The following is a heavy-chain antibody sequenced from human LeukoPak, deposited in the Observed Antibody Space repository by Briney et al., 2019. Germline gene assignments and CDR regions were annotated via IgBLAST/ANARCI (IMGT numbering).Heavy chain of an antibody. CDR2: IYYSGST. D-gene: IGHD6-13*01. CDR1: GGSISSYY. Sequence: SETLSLTCTVSGGSISSYYWSWIRQPPGKGLEWLGYIYYSGSTNYNPSLKSRVTISEDTSKNQFSLKLSSVTAADTAVYYCAREGYSSSWYGRGYNWFDHWGQGTLVTVSS. CDR3: AREGYSSSWYGRGYNWFDH. J-gene: IGHJ5*02. V-gene: IGHV4-59*01.